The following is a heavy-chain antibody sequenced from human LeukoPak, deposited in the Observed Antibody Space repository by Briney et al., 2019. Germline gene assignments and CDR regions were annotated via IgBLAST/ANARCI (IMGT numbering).Heavy chain of an antibody. CDR1: GFTFSTYA. Sequence: GGSLRLSCAASGFTFSTYAMHWVRQAPGKGLEWVAVISYDGSNKYYADSVKGRFTISRDNSKNTLYLQMNSLRAEDTAVYYCARGGQQLVRVVWFDPWGQGTLVTVSS. CDR2: ISYDGSNK. V-gene: IGHV3-30-3*01. J-gene: IGHJ5*02. D-gene: IGHD6-13*01. CDR3: ARGGQQLVRVVWFDP.